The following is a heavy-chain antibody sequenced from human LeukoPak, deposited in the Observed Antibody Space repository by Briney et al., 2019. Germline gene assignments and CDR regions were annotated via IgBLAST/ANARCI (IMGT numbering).Heavy chain of an antibody. CDR2: IKSKTDGGTT. Sequence: PGGSLRLSCAASGFTFSNAWMSWVRQAPGKGLEWVGRIKSKTDGGTTDYAAPVKGRFTFSRDDSKNTLYLQMNSLKTDDTAVYYCTTDRYYNSSGYYDYWGQGTLVTVSS. CDR1: GFTFSNAW. V-gene: IGHV3-15*01. D-gene: IGHD3-22*01. CDR3: TTDRYYNSSGYYDY. J-gene: IGHJ4*02.